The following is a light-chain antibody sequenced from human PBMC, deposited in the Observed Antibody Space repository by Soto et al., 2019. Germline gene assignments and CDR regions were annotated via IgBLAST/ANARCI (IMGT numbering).Light chain of an antibody. CDR3: QQRNGWPLT. CDR2: DAS. CDR1: QNVYTF. Sequence: DIVLTQSPGTLSLSPGDTASLSCRASQNVYTFLAWYQQKPGQSPRLLVYDASNRAKGIPARFTGTGSGTDLTLIIRNLEPEDFAVYYCQQRNGWPLTFGAGTRVEI. V-gene: IGKV3-11*01. J-gene: IGKJ4*01.